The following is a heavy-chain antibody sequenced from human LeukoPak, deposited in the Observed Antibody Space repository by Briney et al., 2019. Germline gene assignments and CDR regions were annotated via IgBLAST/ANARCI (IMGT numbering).Heavy chain of an antibody. J-gene: IGHJ4*02. CDR3: AKAPAGYTLGY. D-gene: IGHD5-18*01. V-gene: IGHV3-30*02. Sequence: GGSLRLSCATSGFIFSSYGMHWVRQAPGKGLEWVAFIRYDGSEKYYADSVQGRFSISRDNSKNTLYLQMNTLRVEDTALYYCAKAPAGYTLGYWGQGTLVTVSS. CDR2: IRYDGSEK. CDR1: GFIFSSYG.